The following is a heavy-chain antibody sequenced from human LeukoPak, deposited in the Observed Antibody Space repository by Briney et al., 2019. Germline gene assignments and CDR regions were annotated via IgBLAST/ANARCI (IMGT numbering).Heavy chain of an antibody. J-gene: IGHJ4*02. CDR3: ARDGGYHSSGPFDY. D-gene: IGHD3-22*01. Sequence: GGSLRLSCAASGFTFSSQGMHWVRQAPGKGLEWVSIIWYDGSDEYYADSVKGRFTISRDNSKNTLYLQMNSLRAEDTAVYYCARDGGYHSSGPFDYWGQGTLVTVPS. V-gene: IGHV3-33*01. CDR2: IWYDGSDE. CDR1: GFTFSSQG.